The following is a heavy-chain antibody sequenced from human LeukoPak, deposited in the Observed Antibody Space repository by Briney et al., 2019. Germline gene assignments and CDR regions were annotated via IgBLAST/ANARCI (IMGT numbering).Heavy chain of an antibody. CDR1: GFTFSSYS. J-gene: IGHJ6*03. CDR3: TTVSMVRGVIDYYYYYMDV. CDR2: IKSKTDGGTT. D-gene: IGHD3-10*01. Sequence: GGSLRLSCAASGFTFSSYSMNWVRQAPGKGLEWVGRIKSKTDGGTTDYAAPVKGRFTISRDDSRNTLYLQMNSLKTEDTAVYYCTTVSMVRGVIDYYYYYMDVWGKGTTVTVSS. V-gene: IGHV3-15*01.